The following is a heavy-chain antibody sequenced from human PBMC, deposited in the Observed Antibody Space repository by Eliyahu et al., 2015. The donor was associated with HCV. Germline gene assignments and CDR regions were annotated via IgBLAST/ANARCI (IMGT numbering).Heavy chain of an antibody. D-gene: IGHD5-18*01. V-gene: IGHV4-34*01. Sequence: QVQLQQWGAGLLKPSETLSLTCAVYGGSFSGYYWSWIRQPPGKGLEWIGEINHSGSTNYNPSLKSRVTISVDTSKNQFSLKLSSVTAADTAVYYCAGSRGYSYGYGYWGQGTLVTVSS. J-gene: IGHJ4*02. CDR1: GGSFSGYY. CDR2: INHSGST. CDR3: AGSRGYSYGYGY.